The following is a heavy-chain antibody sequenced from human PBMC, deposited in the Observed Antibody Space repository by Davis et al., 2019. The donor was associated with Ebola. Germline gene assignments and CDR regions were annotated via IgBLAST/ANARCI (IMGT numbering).Heavy chain of an antibody. D-gene: IGHD2/OR15-2a*01. CDR2: MDPDSGKT. CDR1: GYTFTSYD. Sequence: ASVKVSCKASGYTFTSYDITWVRQATGQGLEWMGWMDPDSGKTGYAQSFQGRVTMTRNTSTNTAYMELTSLRSEDTAVYYCATSPRGLSFYYYLELWGKGTTVAVTS. V-gene: IGHV1-8*01. CDR3: ATSPRGLSFYYYLEL. J-gene: IGHJ6*03.